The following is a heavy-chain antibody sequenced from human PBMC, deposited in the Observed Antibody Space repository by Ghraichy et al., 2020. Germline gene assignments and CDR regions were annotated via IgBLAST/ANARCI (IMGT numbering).Heavy chain of an antibody. Sequence: GVLNISCAASGFTFSNYWMSWVRQAPGKGLEWVANIKQDGSDKYYVDSVKGRFTISRDNAKNSLYVQMNSLRDEDTAVYYCARGENSWDYWGQGTLVTVSS. CDR1: GFTFSNYW. J-gene: IGHJ4*02. CDR3: ARGENSWDY. D-gene: IGHD4-23*01. CDR2: IKQDGSDK. V-gene: IGHV3-7*01.